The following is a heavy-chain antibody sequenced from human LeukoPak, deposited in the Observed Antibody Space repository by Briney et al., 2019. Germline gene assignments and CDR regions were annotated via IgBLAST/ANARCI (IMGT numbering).Heavy chain of an antibody. Sequence: SETLSLTCTVSGGSMSSNKYYLGWIRQPPGKGLEWIVSIHYSGITYYNPSLKSRVTISVDTSKNQFSLKLSSVTAADTAVYYCARVSPYGDYFYFDYWGQGTLVTVSS. J-gene: IGHJ4*02. D-gene: IGHD4-17*01. CDR3: ARVSPYGDYFYFDY. CDR2: IHYSGIT. CDR1: GGSMSSNKYY. V-gene: IGHV4-39*02.